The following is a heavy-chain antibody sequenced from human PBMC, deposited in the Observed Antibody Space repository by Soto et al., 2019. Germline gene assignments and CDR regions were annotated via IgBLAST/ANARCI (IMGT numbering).Heavy chain of an antibody. J-gene: IGHJ4*02. D-gene: IGHD5-12*01. CDR2: ISAYNGNT. V-gene: IGHV1-18*01. CDR3: AGGSRYSGYDFGDY. CDR1: GYTFTSYG. Sequence: QVQLVQSGAEVKKPGASVKVSCKASGYTFTSYGIRWVRQAPGQGVEWMGWISAYNGNTNYAQKLQGRVTMTTDTYTSTDYMELRSLRSDDTAVYYCAGGSRYSGYDFGDYWGQGTLVTVCS.